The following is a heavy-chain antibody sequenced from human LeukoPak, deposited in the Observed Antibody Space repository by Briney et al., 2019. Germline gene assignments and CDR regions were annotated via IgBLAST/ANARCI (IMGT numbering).Heavy chain of an antibody. Sequence: ASVRVSCKLSGYTFSTYDINWLRQAAGQGLEWMGWMNPNSANTGFAQKFQGRAAITRDTSTATAYLELSGLTSEDTAVYYCARAIRYQLLSDYWGQGTLVTVSS. CDR3: ARAIRYQLLSDY. CDR1: GYTFSTYD. CDR2: MNPNSANT. J-gene: IGHJ4*02. D-gene: IGHD2-2*01. V-gene: IGHV1-8*02.